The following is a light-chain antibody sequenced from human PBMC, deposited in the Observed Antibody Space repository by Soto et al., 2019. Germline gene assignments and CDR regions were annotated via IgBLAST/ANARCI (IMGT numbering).Light chain of an antibody. CDR3: CSYAGSSTPYV. V-gene: IGLV2-23*02. Sequence: QSALTQPASVSGSPGQSVTISSTGTSSDVGSYNLVSWYQQDPGKAPKLMIYEVSKRPSGVSNRFSGSKSGNTASLTISGLQAEDEADYYCCSYAGSSTPYVFGTGTKLTVL. J-gene: IGLJ1*01. CDR1: SSDVGSYNL. CDR2: EVS.